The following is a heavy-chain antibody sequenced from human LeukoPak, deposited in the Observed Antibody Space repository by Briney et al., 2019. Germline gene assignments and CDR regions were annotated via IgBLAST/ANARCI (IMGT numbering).Heavy chain of an antibody. J-gene: IGHJ4*02. Sequence: KPSETLSLTCAVHGGSLSNYQWTWIRQSPEKGLEWIGKINHVGSSNYNPSLKSRVAVSLEAPKNQFSLELRSVTAADTAVYYCARGVSTPSDTGDYGGGYYYFNNWDQGILVTVSS. CDR1: GGSLSNYQ. V-gene: IGHV4-34*01. CDR2: INHVGSS. CDR3: ARGVSTPSDTGDYGGGYYYFNN. D-gene: IGHD4-17*01.